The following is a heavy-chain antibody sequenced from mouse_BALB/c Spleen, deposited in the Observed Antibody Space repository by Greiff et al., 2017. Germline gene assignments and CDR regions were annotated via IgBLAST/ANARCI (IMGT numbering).Heavy chain of an antibody. J-gene: IGHJ3*01. CDR1: GFNIKDYY. V-gene: IGHV14-4*02. CDR2: IDPENGDT. D-gene: IGHD2-2*01. CDR3: NGGGYDGAWFAY. Sequence: EVKLVESGAELVRSGASVKLSCTASGFNIKDYYMHWVKQRPEQGLEWIGWIDPENGDTEYAPKFQGKATMTADTSSNTAYLQLSSLTSEDTAVYYCNGGGYDGAWFAYWGQGTLVTVSA.